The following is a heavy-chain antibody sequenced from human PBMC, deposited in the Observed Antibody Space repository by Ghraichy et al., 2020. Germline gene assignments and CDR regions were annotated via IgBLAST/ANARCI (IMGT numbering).Heavy chain of an antibody. CDR2: MNPNSGNT. CDR1: GYSFTSYD. J-gene: IGHJ6*02. V-gene: IGHV1-8*01. Sequence: SVQVSCKASGYSFTSYDINWVRQATGQGLEWMGWMNPNSGNTGYAQKFQGRVTMTRNTSISTAYMELSSLRSEDTAVYYCARGEDIVVVPAAITNSYYYYGMDVWGQGTTVTVSS. CDR3: ARGEDIVVVPAAITNSYYYYGMDV. D-gene: IGHD2-2*01.